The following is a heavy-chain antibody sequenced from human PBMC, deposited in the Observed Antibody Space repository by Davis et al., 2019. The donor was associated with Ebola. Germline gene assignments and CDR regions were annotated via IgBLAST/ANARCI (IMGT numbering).Heavy chain of an antibody. CDR3: ARGGYCSGGSCSNWFDP. V-gene: IGHV3-9*01. Sequence: GGSLRLSCAASGFTFDDYAMHWVRQAPGKGLEWVSGISWNSGSIGYADSVKGRFTISRDNSKNTLYLQMNSLRAEDTAVYYCARGGYCSGGSCSNWFDPWGQGTLVTVSS. D-gene: IGHD2-15*01. CDR1: GFTFDDYA. J-gene: IGHJ5*02. CDR2: ISWNSGSI.